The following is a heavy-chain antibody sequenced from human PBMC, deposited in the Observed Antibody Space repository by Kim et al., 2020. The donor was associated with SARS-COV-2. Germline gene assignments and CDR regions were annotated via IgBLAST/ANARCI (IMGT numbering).Heavy chain of an antibody. CDR2: ISYDGSNK. CDR3: ARDYYYGSGSTWAHFDY. Sequence: GGSLRLSCAASGFTFSSYAMHWVRQAPGKGLEWVAVISYDGSNKYYVDSVKGRFTISRDNSKNTLYLQMNSLRAEDTAVYYCARDYYYGSGSTWAHFDYWGQGTLVTVSS. J-gene: IGHJ4*02. V-gene: IGHV3-30*04. D-gene: IGHD3-10*01. CDR1: GFTFSSYA.